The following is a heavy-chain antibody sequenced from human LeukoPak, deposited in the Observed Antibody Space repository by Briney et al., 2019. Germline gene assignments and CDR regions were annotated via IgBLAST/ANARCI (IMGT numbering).Heavy chain of an antibody. Sequence: ASVKVSCKASGYTFSSYAISWVRQAPGQGLEWMGWISPYNGNTKYAQKFQGRVTMTPDTSTRTAYIELRSLRSDDTAVYYCAKDRRLRFLEWSSIGYFQHWGQGTLVAVSS. J-gene: IGHJ1*01. V-gene: IGHV1-18*04. CDR1: GYTFSSYA. D-gene: IGHD3-3*01. CDR2: ISPYNGNT. CDR3: AKDRRLRFLEWSSIGYFQH.